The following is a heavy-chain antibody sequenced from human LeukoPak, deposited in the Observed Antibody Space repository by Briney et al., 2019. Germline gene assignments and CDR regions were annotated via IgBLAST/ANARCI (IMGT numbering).Heavy chain of an antibody. V-gene: IGHV1-69-2*01. CDR1: GYTFTDYY. D-gene: IGHD3-22*01. J-gene: IGHJ1*01. CDR2: VDPEDGET. CDR3: ATRRDGTQIVVGEYFQH. Sequence: GASVKVSCKASGYTFTDYYMHWVQQAPGKGLEWMGRVDPEDGETIYAEKFQGRVTITADTSTDTAYMELSSLRSEDTAVYYCATRRDGTQIVVGEYFQHWGQGTLVTVSS.